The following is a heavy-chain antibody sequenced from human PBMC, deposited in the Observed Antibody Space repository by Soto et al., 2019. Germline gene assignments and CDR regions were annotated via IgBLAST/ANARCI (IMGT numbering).Heavy chain of an antibody. CDR1: GFTFSSYG. V-gene: IGHV3-33*01. Sequence: GGSLRLSCAASGFTFSSYGMHWVRQAPGKGLEWVAVIWYDGSNKYYVDSVKGRFTISRDNSKDTLYLEMNTLRAEDTAVYYCARDSSGHSSSWYFDNWGQGTLVTVSS. CDR2: IWYDGSNK. J-gene: IGHJ4*02. CDR3: ARDSSGHSSSWYFDN. D-gene: IGHD6-13*01.